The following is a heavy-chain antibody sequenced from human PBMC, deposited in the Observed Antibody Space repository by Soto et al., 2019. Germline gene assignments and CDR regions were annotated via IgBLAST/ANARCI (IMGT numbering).Heavy chain of an antibody. D-gene: IGHD3-10*01. V-gene: IGHV2-26*01. J-gene: IGHJ5*02. Sequence: PTLVNPTETLTLTCTVSGFSLSNARMGVSWIRQPPGKALEVLAHIFSNDEKSYSTSLKRRLTVSKDTSKSQVVLSLTNLDPVDTDTHQCSLIVVLRDGSRGGENWCGPRGRLHLVTGSP. CDR2: IFSNDEK. CDR3: SLIVVLRDGSRGGENWCGP. CDR1: GFSLSNARMG.